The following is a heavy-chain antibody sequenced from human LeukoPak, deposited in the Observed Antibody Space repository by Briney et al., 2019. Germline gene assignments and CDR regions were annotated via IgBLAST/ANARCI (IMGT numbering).Heavy chain of an antibody. CDR3: ARAIRSLASWYDSSGYHGDYFDY. CDR1: GFIFSSYA. V-gene: IGHV3-23*01. D-gene: IGHD3-22*01. J-gene: IGHJ4*02. CDR2: IIGGGST. Sequence: GGSLRLSCAASGFIFSSYAMTWVRQAPGQGLEWVSGIIGGGSTYYADSVKGRFTISRDNSKNTVYLQMNTLIPEDTAVYFCARAIRSLASWYDSSGYHGDYFDYWGQGTLVTVAS.